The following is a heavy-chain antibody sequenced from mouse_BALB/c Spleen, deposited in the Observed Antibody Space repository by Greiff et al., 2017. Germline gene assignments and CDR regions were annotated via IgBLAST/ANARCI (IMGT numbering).Heavy chain of an antibody. CDR2: IDPANGNT. D-gene: IGHD1-1*01. Sequence: VQLQQSGAELVKPGASVKLSCTASGFNIKDTYMHWVKQRPEQGLEWIGRIDPANGNTKYDPKFQGKATITADTSSNTAYLQLSSLTSEDTAVYYCAFITTVVATEDWFAYWGQGTLVTVSA. J-gene: IGHJ3*01. CDR3: AFITTVVATEDWFAY. V-gene: IGHV14-3*02. CDR1: GFNIKDTY.